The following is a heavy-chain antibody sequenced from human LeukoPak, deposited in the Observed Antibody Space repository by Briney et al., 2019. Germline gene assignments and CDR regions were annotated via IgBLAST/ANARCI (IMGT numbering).Heavy chain of an antibody. CDR2: ISSSGAYI. D-gene: IGHD4-11*01. CDR1: GFSFSKYK. CDR3: AREDYNDLYFDY. J-gene: IGHJ4*02. Sequence: GGSLRLSCAAAGFSFSKYKMNWVRQAAGKGLEWVSSISSSGAYIYYADSVKGRFTISRDNAKNSVNLQMNSLRVEDTAVYYCAREDYNDLYFDYWGQGTLVTVSS. V-gene: IGHV3-21*01.